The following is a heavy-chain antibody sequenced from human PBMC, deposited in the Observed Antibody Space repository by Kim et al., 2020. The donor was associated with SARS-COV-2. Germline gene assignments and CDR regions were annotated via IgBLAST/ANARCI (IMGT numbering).Heavy chain of an antibody. J-gene: IGHJ4*02. CDR1: GYSFTSYW. D-gene: IGHD3-22*01. CDR2: IYPGDSDT. V-gene: IGHV5-51*01. Sequence: GESLKISCKGSGYSFTSYWIGWVRQMPGKGLEWMGIIYPGDSDTRYSPSLQGQVTISADKSISTAYLRWSSLKASESAMYYWARPKYYYDSSGYGAFYYWGQGTLVTVSS. CDR3: ARPKYYYDSSGYGAFYY.